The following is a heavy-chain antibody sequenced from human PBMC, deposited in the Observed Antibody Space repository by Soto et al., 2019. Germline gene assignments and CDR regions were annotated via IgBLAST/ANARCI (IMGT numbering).Heavy chain of an antibody. D-gene: IGHD3-22*01. J-gene: IGHJ4*02. CDR2: IYHKGAT. Sequence: SETLSLTCTVSGGSINTHYWSWIRQPPGKELEWIAYIYHKGATDYNPSLNSRVTISLDTSRNQVSLRLSSVTAADTAVYYCARVGYSSGHDYWGQGTQVTVSS. V-gene: IGHV4-59*11. CDR1: GGSINTHY. CDR3: ARVGYSSGHDY.